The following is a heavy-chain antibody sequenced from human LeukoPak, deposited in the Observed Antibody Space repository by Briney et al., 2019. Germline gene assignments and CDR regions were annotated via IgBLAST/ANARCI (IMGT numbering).Heavy chain of an antibody. Sequence: GGSLRLSCAGSGFTFSDYWIDWVRQAPGKGLEWVANINQDGSRNTYLESVMGRFTISRDNAKNSLYLQMSHLRVEDPAVYYCARNRGWQQFDYWGQGTLVIVSS. CDR3: ARNRGWQQFDY. V-gene: IGHV3-7*01. CDR1: GFTFSDYW. D-gene: IGHD5-24*01. CDR2: INQDGSRN. J-gene: IGHJ4*02.